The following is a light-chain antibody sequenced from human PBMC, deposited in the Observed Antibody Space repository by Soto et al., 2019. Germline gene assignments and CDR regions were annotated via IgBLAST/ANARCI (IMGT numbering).Light chain of an antibody. Sequence: IGVTKSKSTLSFSPGERATLSCRTSQSVRNSYLAWYQQKPGQAPRLLIYGASSRATGIPDRFSGSGSGTDFTLTISRLEPADFALYYCQPYAERLPITFGEGTILENK. CDR3: QPYAERLPIT. V-gene: IGKV3-20*01. CDR2: GAS. CDR1: QSVRNSY. J-gene: IGKJ5*01.